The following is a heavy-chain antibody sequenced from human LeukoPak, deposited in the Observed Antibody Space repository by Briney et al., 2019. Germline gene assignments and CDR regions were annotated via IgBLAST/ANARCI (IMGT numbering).Heavy chain of an antibody. Sequence: GGSLRLSCAASGFTFSSYGMHWVRQAPGKGLEWVAVISYDGSNKYYADSVKGRFTISRDNSKNTLYLQMNSLRAEDTAVYYWAKVLEVAGHQGLALIVPDYGMDVCGQGTTVTVSS. V-gene: IGHV3-30*18. J-gene: IGHJ6*02. CDR2: ISYDGSNK. CDR3: AKVLEVAGHQGLALIVPDYGMDV. CDR1: GFTFSSYG. D-gene: IGHD6-19*01.